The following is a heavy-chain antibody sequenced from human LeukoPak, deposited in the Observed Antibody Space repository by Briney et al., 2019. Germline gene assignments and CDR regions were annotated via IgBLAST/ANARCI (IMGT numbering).Heavy chain of an antibody. J-gene: IGHJ4*02. Sequence: MPGGSLRLSCAASGFTFSDYYMSWIRQAPGKGLEWVSYISSSGSTIYYADSVKGQFTISRDNAKNSLYLQMNSLRAEDTAVYYCARANRYYYDSSGYYTSYFDYWGQGTLVTVSS. CDR1: GFTFSDYY. V-gene: IGHV3-11*04. CDR3: ARANRYYYDSSGYYTSYFDY. CDR2: ISSSGSTI. D-gene: IGHD3-22*01.